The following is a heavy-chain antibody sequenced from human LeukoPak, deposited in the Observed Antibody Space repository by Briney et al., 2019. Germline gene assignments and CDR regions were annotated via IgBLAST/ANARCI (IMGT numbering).Heavy chain of an antibody. D-gene: IGHD3/OR15-3a*01. CDR2: IYYSGST. J-gene: IGHJ4*02. CDR1: GASINNEY. CDR3: ARVGRWTQDY. V-gene: IGHV4-59*01. Sequence: SETLSLTCTVSGASINNEYWTWIRQPPGKGLEWIGYIYYSGSTKYNPSLKSRVSISVDTSKNQFTLKLSSVTAADTAVYYCARVGRWTQDYWGQGTLVTVSS.